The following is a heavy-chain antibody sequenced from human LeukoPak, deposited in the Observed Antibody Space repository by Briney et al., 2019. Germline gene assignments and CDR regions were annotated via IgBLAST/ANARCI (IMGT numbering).Heavy chain of an antibody. J-gene: IGHJ5*02. D-gene: IGHD3-22*01. CDR1: GGSISRGDYY. V-gene: IGHV4-30-4*08. CDR2: IYYSGST. Sequence: PSETLSLTCTVSGGSISRGDYYWNWIRKPPGKGLEWIGYIYYSGSTYYNPSLKSRVTISVDTSKNQFSLKLSSLTAADTAVYYCARGTVVVVITSLDPWGQRTLVTVSS. CDR3: ARGTVVVVITSLDP.